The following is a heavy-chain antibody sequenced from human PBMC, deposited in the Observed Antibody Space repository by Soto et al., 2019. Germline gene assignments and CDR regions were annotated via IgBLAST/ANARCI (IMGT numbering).Heavy chain of an antibody. Sequence: GGSLRLSCAASGFTFSSYGMHWVRQAPGKGLEWVAVISYDGSNKYYADSVKGRFTISRDNSKNTLYLQMYSLRAEDTAVYYCALSEGGYWGQGTLVTVSS. CDR1: GFTFSSYG. CDR2: ISYDGSNK. CDR3: ALSEGGY. V-gene: IGHV3-30*03. D-gene: IGHD3-16*01. J-gene: IGHJ4*02.